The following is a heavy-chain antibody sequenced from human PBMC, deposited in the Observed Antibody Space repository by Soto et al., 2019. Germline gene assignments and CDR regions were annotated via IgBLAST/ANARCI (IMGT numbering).Heavy chain of an antibody. V-gene: IGHV5-51*01. CDR2: IYPSDSDT. CDR1: GYNFAGSW. CDR3: ARGGVSTRTFDY. D-gene: IGHD3-3*01. Sequence: GASLKISCKGSGYNFAGSWIAWVRQMPGKGLELMGIIYPSDSDTRYRPSFQGQVTISADKSISSAYLQWSSLRASDTAMYYCARGGVSTRTFDYWGQGTPVTVSS. J-gene: IGHJ4*02.